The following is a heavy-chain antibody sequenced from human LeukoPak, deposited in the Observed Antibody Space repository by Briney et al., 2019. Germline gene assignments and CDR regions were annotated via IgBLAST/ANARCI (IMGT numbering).Heavy chain of an antibody. CDR1: GFTLYEYA. J-gene: IGHJ4*02. D-gene: IGHD6-13*01. V-gene: IGHV3-9*01. CDR2: ISWNSGSI. CDR3: AKDLDGSSWSFDY. Sequence: SLRLSRAPSGFTLYEYAMHWVWHAPRKGVGRVSGISWNSGSIGYADSVKGRFTISRDNAKNSLYLQMNSLRAEDTALYYCAKDLDGSSWSFDYWGQGTLVTVSS.